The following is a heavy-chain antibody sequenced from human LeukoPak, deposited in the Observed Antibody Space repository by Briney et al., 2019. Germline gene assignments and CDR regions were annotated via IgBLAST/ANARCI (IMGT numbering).Heavy chain of an antibody. CDR2: IYYSGST. CDR1: GGSISSYY. Sequence: SETLSLTCTVSGGSISSYYWSWIRQPPGKGLEWIGYIYYSGSTNYNPSLKSRVTISVDTSKNQFSLKLSSVTAVDTAVYYCARGEDASDAFDIWGQGTMVTVSS. CDR3: ARGEDASDAFDI. V-gene: IGHV4-59*01. J-gene: IGHJ3*02.